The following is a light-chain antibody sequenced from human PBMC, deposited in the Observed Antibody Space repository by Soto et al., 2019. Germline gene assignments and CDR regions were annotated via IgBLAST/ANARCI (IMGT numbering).Light chain of an antibody. J-gene: IGKJ1*01. Sequence: DIQMTQSPSTLSASVGDRVTMTCRASQSIGSWLAWYQHKPGRAPKLLIFDGARLESGVPSRFSGSGSGTEFTFTIGSLQPEDFATYYCQQYNKFSPTFGQGTKVDIK. V-gene: IGKV1-5*01. CDR1: QSIGSW. CDR3: QQYNKFSPT. CDR2: DGA.